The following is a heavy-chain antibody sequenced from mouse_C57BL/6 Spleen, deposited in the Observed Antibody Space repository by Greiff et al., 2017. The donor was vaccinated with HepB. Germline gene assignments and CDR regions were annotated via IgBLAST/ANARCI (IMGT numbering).Heavy chain of an antibody. D-gene: IGHD6-5*01. CDR3: ARWAYDYDAMDY. J-gene: IGHJ4*01. V-gene: IGHV1-64*01. Sequence: VQLQQPGAELVKPGASVKLSCKASGYTFTSYWMHWVKQRPGQGLEWIGMIHPNSGSTNYNEKFKSKATLTVDKSSSTAYMQLSSLTSEDSAVYYCARWAYDYDAMDYWGQGTSVTVSS. CDR1: GYTFTSYW. CDR2: IHPNSGST.